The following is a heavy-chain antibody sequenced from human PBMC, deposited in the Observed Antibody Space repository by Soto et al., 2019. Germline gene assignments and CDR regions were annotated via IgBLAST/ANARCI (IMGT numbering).Heavy chain of an antibody. CDR1: GFTFSSYW. CDR2: IKQDGSEK. D-gene: IGHD5-12*01. V-gene: IGHV3-7*05. Sequence: GGSLRLSCAASGFTFSSYWMSWVRQAPGKGLEWVANIKQDGSEKYYVDSVKGRFTISRDNAKNSRYLQMNSLRAEDTAVYYCARDKRGYSGYDGYYYYYYGMDVWGQGTTVTVSS. J-gene: IGHJ6*02. CDR3: ARDKRGYSGYDGYYYYYYGMDV.